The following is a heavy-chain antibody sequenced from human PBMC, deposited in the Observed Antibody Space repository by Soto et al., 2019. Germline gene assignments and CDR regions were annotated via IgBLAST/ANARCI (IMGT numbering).Heavy chain of an antibody. CDR2: ISSSGSTI. CDR1: GFTFSDYY. CDR3: AKGRSYYYYYGVDV. V-gene: IGHV3-11*01. J-gene: IGHJ6*02. Sequence: PGGSLRLSCVASGFTFSDYYMSWIRQAPGKGLEWVSYISSSGSTIYYADSVKGRFTISRDNAKNSLYLQMNSLRAEDTALYYCAKGRSYYYYYGVDVWGQGTTVTVS.